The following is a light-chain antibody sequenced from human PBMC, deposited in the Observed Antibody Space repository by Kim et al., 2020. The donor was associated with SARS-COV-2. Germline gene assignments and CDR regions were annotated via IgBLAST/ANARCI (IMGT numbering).Light chain of an antibody. J-gene: IGKJ4*01. CDR3: QQYNNWPLT. Sequence: EIVMTQSPATLSVSPGGRATLSCRASQSISNSLAWYQQKPGQAPRLLIYGASTRATGIPARFSGSGSGTEFTLTISSLQSEDFAVYSCQQYNNWPLTFGGGTKVDIK. CDR2: GAS. V-gene: IGKV3-15*01. CDR1: QSISNS.